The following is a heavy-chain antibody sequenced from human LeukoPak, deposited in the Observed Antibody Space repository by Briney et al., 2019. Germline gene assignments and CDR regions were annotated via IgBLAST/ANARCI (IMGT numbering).Heavy chain of an antibody. CDR1: GGSISSFY. CDR2: ISSGGST. J-gene: IGHJ4*02. CDR3: ARGDDYKSTLFDY. V-gene: IGHV4-59*01. D-gene: IGHD5-12*01. Sequence: PSETLSLTCTVSGGSISSFYCSWFRQPPGKELEWIGYISSGGSTNYNPSLKSRATISIDTSKNQFSLKLTSATAADTAVYYCARGDDYKSTLFDYWGQGTLVTVSS.